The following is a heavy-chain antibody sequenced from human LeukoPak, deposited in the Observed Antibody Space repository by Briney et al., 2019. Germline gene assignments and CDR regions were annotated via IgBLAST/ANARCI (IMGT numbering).Heavy chain of an antibody. J-gene: IGHJ4*02. CDR3: ARGGYFSFDY. D-gene: IGHD2/OR15-2a*01. CDR1: GFTFSSYE. Sequence: GGSLRLSCAASGFTFSSYEMNWVRQAPGKGLEWVSGITANTRGSITYYADSVKGRFTISRDSSKDTLYLQMNSLRAEDTAVYFCARGGYFSFDYWGQGTLVTVSS. V-gene: IGHV3-48*03. CDR2: ITANTRGSIT.